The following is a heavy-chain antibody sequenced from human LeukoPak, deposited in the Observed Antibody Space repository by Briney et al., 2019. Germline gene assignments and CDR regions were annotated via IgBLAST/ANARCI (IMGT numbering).Heavy chain of an antibody. Sequence: ASVKVSCKASGYTFTSYGISWVRQAPGQGLEWMGWISAYNGNTNYAQKLQGRVTMTTDTSTSTAYMELRSLRSDDTAVYYCATDPAMCSSTSCRDYWGQGTLVTVSS. V-gene: IGHV1-18*01. CDR1: GYTFTSYG. CDR2: ISAYNGNT. J-gene: IGHJ4*02. D-gene: IGHD2-2*01. CDR3: ATDPAMCSSTSCRDY.